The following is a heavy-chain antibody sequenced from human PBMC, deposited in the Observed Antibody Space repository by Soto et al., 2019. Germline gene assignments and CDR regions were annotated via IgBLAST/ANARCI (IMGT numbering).Heavy chain of an antibody. V-gene: IGHV3-66*01. Sequence: VGSLRLSWASFGFTVRTNYMSWVRKAPGKGLEWVSVFYRGGDTYYADSVKGRFTISRDNSKNTLYLQMNSLRAEDTAVYFCARDSRGLYSYLDLWGSGTLVTVSS. D-gene: IGHD5-12*01. J-gene: IGHJ2*01. CDR1: GFTVRTNY. CDR3: ARDSRGLYSYLDL. CDR2: FYRGGDT.